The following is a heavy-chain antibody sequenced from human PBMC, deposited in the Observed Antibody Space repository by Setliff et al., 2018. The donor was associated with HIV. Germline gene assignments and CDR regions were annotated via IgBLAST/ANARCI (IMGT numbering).Heavy chain of an antibody. CDR2: INPNTGNP. V-gene: IGHV7-4-1*02. D-gene: IGHD6-13*01. CDR3: ARRSHSVGTSWPFDH. Sequence: GASVKVSCKASGYTFTSSGISWVRQAPGQGLEWMGWINPNTGNPTYAQGFTGRFVFSLDTSVSTAYLQISSLEAQDTGVYYCARRSHSVGTSWPFDHWGQGTQVTVSS. J-gene: IGHJ4*02. CDR1: GYTFTSSG.